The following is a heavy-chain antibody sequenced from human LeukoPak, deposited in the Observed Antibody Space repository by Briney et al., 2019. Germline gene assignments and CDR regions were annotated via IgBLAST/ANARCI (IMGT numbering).Heavy chain of an antibody. V-gene: IGHV3-21*01. J-gene: IGHJ3*02. Sequence: PGGSLRLSCAASGFTFSSYSMNWVRQAPGKGLEWVSSISSSSSYIYYADSVKGRFTISRDNAKNSLYLQMNSLRAEDTAVYYCARDLPVAGLNDAFDIWGQGTMVTVSS. CDR2: ISSSSSYI. CDR3: ARDLPVAGLNDAFDI. CDR1: GFTFSSYS. D-gene: IGHD6-19*01.